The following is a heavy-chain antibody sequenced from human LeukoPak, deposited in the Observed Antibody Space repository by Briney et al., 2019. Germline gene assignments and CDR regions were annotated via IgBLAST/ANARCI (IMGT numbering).Heavy chain of an antibody. CDR2: INPSGGST. Sequence: GASVKVSCKASGYTFTSYYMHWVRQAPGQGLGWMGIINPSGGSTSYAQKFQGRVTMTRDMSTSTVYMELSSLRAEDTAVYYCARNMVRGYEDAFDIWGQGTMVTVSS. CDR3: ARNMVRGYEDAFDI. J-gene: IGHJ3*02. CDR1: GYTFTSYY. D-gene: IGHD3-10*01. V-gene: IGHV1-46*01.